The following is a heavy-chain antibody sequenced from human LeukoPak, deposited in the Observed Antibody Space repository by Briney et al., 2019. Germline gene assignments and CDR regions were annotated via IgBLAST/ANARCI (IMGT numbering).Heavy chain of an antibody. Sequence: GGSLRLSCAASGFTFSSYGMHWVRQAPGKGLEWVAVIWHDGSNKYYADSVKGRFTISRDNSKNTLYLQMNSLRAEDTAVYYCARAPYCSSTSCYWFDPWGQGTLVTVSS. V-gene: IGHV3-33*01. CDR2: IWHDGSNK. J-gene: IGHJ5*02. D-gene: IGHD2-2*01. CDR3: ARAPYCSSTSCYWFDP. CDR1: GFTFSSYG.